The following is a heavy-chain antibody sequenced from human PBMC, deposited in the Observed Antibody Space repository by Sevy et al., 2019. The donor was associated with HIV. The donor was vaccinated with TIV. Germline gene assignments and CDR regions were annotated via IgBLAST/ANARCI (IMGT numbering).Heavy chain of an antibody. J-gene: IGHJ4*02. CDR2: IYYSGST. CDR1: GGSISSYY. D-gene: IGHD3-10*01. V-gene: IGHV4-59*01. Sequence: SDTLSLTCTVSGGSISSYYWSWIRQPPGKGLEWIGYIYYSGSTNYNPSLKSRVTISVDTSKNQFSLKLSSVTAADTAVYYCARMVRGYSFDYWGQGTLVTVSS. CDR3: ARMVRGYSFDY.